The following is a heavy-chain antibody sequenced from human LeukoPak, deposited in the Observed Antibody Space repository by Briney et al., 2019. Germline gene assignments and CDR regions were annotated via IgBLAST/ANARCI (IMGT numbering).Heavy chain of an antibody. D-gene: IGHD2-21*02. CDR1: GGSISSSSYY. CDR3: ARARCGGDCYTVDY. CDR2: IYYSGST. J-gene: IGHJ4*02. Sequence: SETLSLTCTVSGGSISSSSYYWGWIRQPPGKGLEGIGCIYYSGSTYYNPSLKSRVTISVDTSKNQFSLKLSSVTAADTAVYYCARARCGGDCYTVDYWGQGTLVTVSS. V-gene: IGHV4-39*07.